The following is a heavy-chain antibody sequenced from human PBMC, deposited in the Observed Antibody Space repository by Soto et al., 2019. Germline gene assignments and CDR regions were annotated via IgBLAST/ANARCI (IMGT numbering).Heavy chain of an antibody. V-gene: IGHV1-69*13. CDR3: QADYGDYGGMDV. J-gene: IGHJ6*02. CDR1: GGTFSSYA. Sequence: SVKVSCKASGGTFSSYAISWVRQAPGQGLEWMGGIIPIFGTANYAQKFQGRVTITADESTSTAYMELSSLRSEDTAVYYCQADYGDYGGMDVWGQGTTVTVSS. D-gene: IGHD4-17*01. CDR2: IIPIFGTA.